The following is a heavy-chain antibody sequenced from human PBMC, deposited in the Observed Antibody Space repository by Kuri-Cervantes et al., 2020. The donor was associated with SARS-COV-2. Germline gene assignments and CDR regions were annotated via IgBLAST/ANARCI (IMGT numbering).Heavy chain of an antibody. CDR3: YCAPKEGFDS. CDR1: ETTFPNYD. D-gene: IGHD2-21*01. J-gene: IGHJ4*02. Sequence: ASAKVSCKAPETTFPNYDINWVRQATGQGLEWMGMVKTNSGNTLYAQIFQGRVTMTRDTSTSTVYVELSSLTSEDTAIYYCYCAPKEGFDSWGQGTLVTVSS. CDR2: VKTNSGNT. V-gene: IGHV1-8*01.